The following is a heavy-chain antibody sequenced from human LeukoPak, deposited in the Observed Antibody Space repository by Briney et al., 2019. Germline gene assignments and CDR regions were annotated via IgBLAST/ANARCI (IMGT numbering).Heavy chain of an antibody. J-gene: IGHJ6*03. CDR2: INPNSGGT. V-gene: IGHV1-2*02. Sequence: ASVKVSCKASGYTFTSYDINWVRQATGQGLEWMGWINPNSGGTNYAQKFQGRVTMTGDTSISTAYMELSSLRSDDTAVYYCARLYSGYGNYYYYMDVWGKGTTVTVSS. CDR1: GYTFTSYD. D-gene: IGHD5-12*01. CDR3: ARLYSGYGNYYYYMDV.